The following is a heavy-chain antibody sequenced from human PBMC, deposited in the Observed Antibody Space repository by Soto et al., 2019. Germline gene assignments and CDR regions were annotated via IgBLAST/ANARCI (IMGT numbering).Heavy chain of an antibody. J-gene: IGHJ5*02. CDR2: IYWDDDK. D-gene: IGHD2-15*01. CDR1: GFSITTSGVG. CDR3: ARTAVVGGTGLLFDP. Sequence: QITLKESGLLLVKPTQTLTLTCTCSGFSITTSGVGVGWIRQPPGKALEWLALIYWDDDKRYSPSLKNRLTIXXDXSXXQVVLTMTNMDLVDTGTYYCARTAVVGGTGLLFDPWGQGTLVTVSS. V-gene: IGHV2-5*02.